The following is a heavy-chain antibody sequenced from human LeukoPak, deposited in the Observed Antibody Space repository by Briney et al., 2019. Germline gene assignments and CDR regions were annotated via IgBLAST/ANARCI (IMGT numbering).Heavy chain of an antibody. V-gene: IGHV3-23*01. CDR2: ISGSGGST. CDR1: GFSFSSYA. J-gene: IGHJ6*02. Sequence: HPGGSLRLSCAASGFSFSSYAMGWVRQAPGKGLEWVSAISGSGGSTYYADSVKGRFTISRDNSKNTLYLQMNSLRAEDTAVYYCAKAEWFGPFNGMDVWGQGTTVTVSS. D-gene: IGHD3-10*01. CDR3: AKAEWFGPFNGMDV.